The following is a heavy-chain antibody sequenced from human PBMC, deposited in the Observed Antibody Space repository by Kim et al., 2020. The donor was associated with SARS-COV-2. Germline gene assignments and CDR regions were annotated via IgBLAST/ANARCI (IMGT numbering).Heavy chain of an antibody. CDR1: GFTFSSYA. CDR2: ISGSGGST. D-gene: IGHD2-15*01. J-gene: IGHJ4*02. CDR3: AKPIGYCSGGSCYPAPIDY. V-gene: IGHV3-23*01. Sequence: GGSLRLSCAASGFTFSSYAMSWVRQAPGKGLEWVSAISGSGGSTYYADSVKGRFTISRDNSKNTLYLQMNSLRAGDTAVYYCAKPIGYCSGGSCYPAPIDYWGQGTLVTVSS.